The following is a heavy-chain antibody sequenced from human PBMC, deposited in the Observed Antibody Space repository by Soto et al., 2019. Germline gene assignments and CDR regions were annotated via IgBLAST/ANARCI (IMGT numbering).Heavy chain of an antibody. V-gene: IGHV3-33*01. CDR1: GFTFSSYG. CDR3: ARDRIAAAGKESPYSRLMDV. J-gene: IGHJ6*02. Sequence: GGSLRLSCAASGFTFSSYGMHWVRQAPGKGLEWVAVIWYDGSNKYYADSVKGRFTISRDNSKNTLYLQMNSLRAEDTAVYYCARDRIAAAGKESPYSRLMDVWGQGTTVTVSS. CDR2: IWYDGSNK. D-gene: IGHD6-13*01.